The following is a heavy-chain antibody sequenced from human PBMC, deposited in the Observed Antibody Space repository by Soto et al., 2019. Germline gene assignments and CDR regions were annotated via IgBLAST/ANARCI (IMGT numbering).Heavy chain of an antibody. J-gene: IGHJ4*02. D-gene: IGHD6-19*01. V-gene: IGHV3-49*03. Sequence: GGSLRLSCTASGFTFGDYAMSWFRQAPGKGLEWVGFIRSKAYGGTTEYAASVKGRFTISRDDSKSIAYLQMNSLKTEDTAVYYCTREGKQWLVDDDYWGQGTLVTVSS. CDR1: GFTFGDYA. CDR3: TREGKQWLVDDDY. CDR2: IRSKAYGGTT.